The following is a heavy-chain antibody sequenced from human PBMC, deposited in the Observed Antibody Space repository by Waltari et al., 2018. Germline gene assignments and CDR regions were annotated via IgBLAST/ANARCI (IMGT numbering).Heavy chain of an antibody. J-gene: IGHJ5*02. D-gene: IGHD3-16*01. CDR2: IVVGRCNT. Sequence: QMQLVQSGPEVKKPGTSVKVSCKASGFTFTSSAMQWVRQARGQRLEWRGWIVVGRCNTNYAQKCQEIVTITRDMSTSTAYMELSSLRSEDTAVYYCGALSGEGVANNWFDPWGQGTLVTVSS. V-gene: IGHV1-58*02. CDR3: GALSGEGVANNWFDP. CDR1: GFTFTSSA.